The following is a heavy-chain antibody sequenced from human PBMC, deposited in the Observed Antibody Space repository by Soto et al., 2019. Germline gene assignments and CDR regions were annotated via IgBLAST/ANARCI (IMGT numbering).Heavy chain of an antibody. CDR3: ARQIRGSGSYWDYYYYYGMDV. Sequence: SETLSLTCTVSGESINTPHYYWSWVRQPPGKGLEWIGYIYYSGNTYYNPSLQSRVIISLDTSKNQFSLKLSSVTAADTAVYYCARQIRGSGSYWDYYYYYGMDVWGQGTTVTVSS. CDR2: IYYSGNT. V-gene: IGHV4-30-4*01. CDR1: GESINTPHYY. J-gene: IGHJ6*02. D-gene: IGHD3-10*01.